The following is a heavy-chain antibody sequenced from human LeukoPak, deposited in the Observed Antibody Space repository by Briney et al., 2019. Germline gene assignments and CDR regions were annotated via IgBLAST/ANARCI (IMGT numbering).Heavy chain of an antibody. Sequence: SETLSLTCTVSGGSINSGGYYWNWIRQHPGRGLEWIGYMFYLGSPYYNPSLKSRVTISLDTSNNHFSLKLSPVTAADTAVYYCAKGDPYGNIDSWGRGTLVTVSS. CDR3: AKGDPYGNIDS. CDR2: MFYLGSP. J-gene: IGHJ4*02. V-gene: IGHV4-31*03. CDR1: GGSINSGGYY. D-gene: IGHD1/OR15-1a*01.